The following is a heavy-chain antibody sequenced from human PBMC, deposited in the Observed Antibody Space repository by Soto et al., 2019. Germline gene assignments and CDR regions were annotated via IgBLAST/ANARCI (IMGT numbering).Heavy chain of an antibody. CDR3: VKDRNCSGVSCYDSN. CDR1: GFTFDDYA. Sequence: EVHLMESGGGLVQPGRSLRLSCAASGFTFDDYAMYWVRQAPGKGLEWVSSISWNSRSIGYADSVKGRFTISRDNAKNSLYLQMNSLRAEDTALYYCVKDRNCSGVSCYDSNWGQGTLVTVSS. D-gene: IGHD2-15*01. J-gene: IGHJ4*02. CDR2: ISWNSRSI. V-gene: IGHV3-9*01.